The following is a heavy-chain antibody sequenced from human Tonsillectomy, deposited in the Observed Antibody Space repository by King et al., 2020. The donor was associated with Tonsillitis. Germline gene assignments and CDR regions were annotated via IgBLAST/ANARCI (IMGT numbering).Heavy chain of an antibody. J-gene: IGHJ5*02. Sequence: VQLVESGGGVVQPGRSLRLSCVASGFTFSSFPMHWVRQAPGKGLEWVAVISHDGSNKYYADSVKGRFTISRDNSKNTLYLQVNSLRAEDTAVFYCAGDFEAYGSGWDWLDPWGQGTLVTVSS. CDR2: ISHDGSNK. V-gene: IGHV3-30-3*01. CDR1: GFTFSSFP. CDR3: AGDFEAYGSGWDWLDP. D-gene: IGHD3-10*01.